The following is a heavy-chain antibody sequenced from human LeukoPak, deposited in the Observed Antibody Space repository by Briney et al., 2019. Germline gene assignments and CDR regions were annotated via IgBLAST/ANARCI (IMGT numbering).Heavy chain of an antibody. Sequence: SLRLSCAASGFTFRSYGMHWVRQTPGKGLEWGAFLWYYGINIYYSVSLQGPFTISTPNSNNTLYLQINSLTAEATAVYYFARGLCSGCSSYPDYWGQGTLVTVSS. D-gene: IGHD2-15*01. CDR3: ARGLCSGCSSYPDY. CDR2: LWYYGINI. V-gene: IGHV3-33*01. CDR1: GFTFRSYG. J-gene: IGHJ4*02.